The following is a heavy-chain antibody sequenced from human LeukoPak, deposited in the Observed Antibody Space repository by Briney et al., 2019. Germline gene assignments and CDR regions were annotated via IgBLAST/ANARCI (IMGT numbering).Heavy chain of an antibody. CDR3: ARKGIAARPPDY. D-gene: IGHD6-6*01. V-gene: IGHV1-2*02. CDR1: GYTFTGYF. CDR2: INPKSGGT. Sequence: GASVTVSCQASGYTFTGYFMHWVRQAPGQGLEWMGWINPKSGGTNYAQKLQGRVTMTTDTSASTAYMELRSLRSDDTAVYYCARKGIAARPPDYWGQGTLVTVSS. J-gene: IGHJ4*02.